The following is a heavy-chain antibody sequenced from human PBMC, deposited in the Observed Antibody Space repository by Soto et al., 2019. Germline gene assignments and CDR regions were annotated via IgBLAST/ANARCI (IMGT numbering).Heavy chain of an antibody. CDR3: AHRRVVPAKGNNWFDT. J-gene: IGHJ5*02. V-gene: IGHV2-5*02. Sequence: QITLKESGPTLVKPTQTLTLTCTFSGFSLSTSGVGVGWIRQPPGKALEWLAFIYWDDDKSYSPSLKSRLTITTDTATTPVVLTMTNMDPVDTATYYCAHRRVVPAKGNNWFDTWGQGTLVIVSS. CDR2: IYWDDDK. CDR1: GFSLSTSGVG. D-gene: IGHD2-15*01.